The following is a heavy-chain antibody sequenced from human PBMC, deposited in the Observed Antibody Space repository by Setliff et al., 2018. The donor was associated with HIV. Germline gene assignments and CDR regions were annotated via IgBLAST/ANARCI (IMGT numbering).Heavy chain of an antibody. CDR2: INHSGST. CDR1: GGSFTDIGGSFTDYY. J-gene: IGHJ6*03. D-gene: IGHD6-13*01. CDR3: ASGARLLAGYSDSCYYYYMAV. V-gene: IGHV4-34*01. Sequence: KPSETLSLTCAVFGGSFTDIGGSFTDYYWIWIRQAPGKGLEWIGEINHSGSTHYNPSLKGQFTISVDTAKNQFTLKVNSVTAADTAVYYCASGARLLAGYSDSCYYYYMAVWGQGTTVTVSS.